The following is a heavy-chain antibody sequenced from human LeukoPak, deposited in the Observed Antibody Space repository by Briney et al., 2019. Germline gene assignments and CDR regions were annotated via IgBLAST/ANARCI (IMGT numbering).Heavy chain of an antibody. D-gene: IGHD3-22*01. V-gene: IGHV3-48*01. Sequence: GGSLRLSCAASGFTFSSYSMNWVRQAPGKGLEWVSYISSSSSTIYYADSVKGRFTISRDNAKNSLYLQMNSLRAEDTAVYYCARVPRITMIVVVTYYYYYMDVWGKGTTVTVSS. CDR1: GFTFSSYS. CDR2: ISSSSSTI. J-gene: IGHJ6*03. CDR3: ARVPRITMIVVVTYYYYYMDV.